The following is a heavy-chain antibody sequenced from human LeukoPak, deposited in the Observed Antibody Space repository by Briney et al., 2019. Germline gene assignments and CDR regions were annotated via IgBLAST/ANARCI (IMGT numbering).Heavy chain of an antibody. CDR1: GFTFSSYG. J-gene: IGHJ4*02. Sequence: GGSLRLSCAASGFTFSSYGMHWVRQAPGRGLEWVAFIRYDGSNKHYADSVKGRFTISRDNSKNTLYLQMNSLRAEDTAVYYCATLMRDIVVVPDAVVLHWGQGTLVTVSS. V-gene: IGHV3-30*02. CDR2: IRYDGSNK. CDR3: ATLMRDIVVVPDAVVLH. D-gene: IGHD2-2*01.